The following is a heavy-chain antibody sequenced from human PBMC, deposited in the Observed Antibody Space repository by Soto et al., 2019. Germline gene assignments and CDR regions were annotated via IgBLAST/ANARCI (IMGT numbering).Heavy chain of an antibody. V-gene: IGHV3-30*18. J-gene: IGHJ6*02. CDR1: GFTFSSYG. CDR3: AKEVYCSGGSCYSGMGHYYYYGMDV. Sequence: GGSLRLSCAASGFTFSSYGMPWVRQAPGKGLEWVAVISYDGSNKYYADSVKGRFTICRDNSKNTMYLQMNSLRAEDTAVYYCAKEVYCSGGSCYSGMGHYYYYGMDVWGQGTTVTVSS. D-gene: IGHD2-15*01. CDR2: ISYDGSNK.